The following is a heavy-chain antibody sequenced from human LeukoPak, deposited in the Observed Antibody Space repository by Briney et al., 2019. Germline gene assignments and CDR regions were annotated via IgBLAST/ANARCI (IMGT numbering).Heavy chain of an antibody. J-gene: IGHJ4*02. D-gene: IGHD3-22*01. Sequence: GGSLRLSCSASGFTFSNYVMSWVRRAPGKGLEWVSAISDNSGSTYYADSVKGWFTISRDNSKNALYMEMNSLSAEDSAIYYCARVDSGLDYWGQGTLVTVSS. CDR1: GFTFSNYV. V-gene: IGHV3-23*01. CDR2: ISDNSGST. CDR3: ARVDSGLDY.